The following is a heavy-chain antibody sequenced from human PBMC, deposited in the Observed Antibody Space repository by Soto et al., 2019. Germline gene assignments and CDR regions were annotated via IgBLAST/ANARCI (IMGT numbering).Heavy chain of an antibody. CDR3: LSGEGQNGHDTRFAY. Sequence: QMQLVESGGGVVQPGRSLRLSCAASGFTFSNHGIHWFRQAPGKGLEGVGDISYNGIDTWYADSVKGRFTVYRDNFKNTAYLQMNGLRLEDTAVYYCLSGEGQNGHDTRFAYWGQGTLVTVSP. V-gene: IGHV3-30*03. D-gene: IGHD5-12*01. CDR1: GFTFSNHG. CDR2: ISYNGIDT. J-gene: IGHJ4*02.